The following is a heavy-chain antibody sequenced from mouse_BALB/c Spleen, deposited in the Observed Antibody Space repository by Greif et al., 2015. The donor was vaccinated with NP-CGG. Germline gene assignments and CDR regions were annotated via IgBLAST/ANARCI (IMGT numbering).Heavy chain of an antibody. Sequence: EVKLMESGAELVKPGASVKLSCTASGFNIKDTYMHWVKQRPEQGLEWIGRIDPANGNTKYDPKFQGKATITADTSSNTAYLQLSSLTSEDTAVYCCARNDGFAYWGQGTLVTVSA. D-gene: IGHD2-12*01. CDR3: ARNDGFAY. V-gene: IGHV14-3*02. CDR2: IDPANGNT. CDR1: GFNIKDTY. J-gene: IGHJ3*01.